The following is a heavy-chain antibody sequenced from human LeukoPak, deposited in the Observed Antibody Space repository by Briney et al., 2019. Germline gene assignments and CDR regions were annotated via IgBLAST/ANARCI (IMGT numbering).Heavy chain of an antibody. Sequence: ASVKVSCKASGGTFSSYTISWVRQAPGQGLEWMGRIIPILGIANYAQKFQGRVTITADESTSTAYMELSSLRSEDTAVYYCAREIPLLGYCSSTSCYSYYFDYWGQGTLVTVSS. CDR3: AREIPLLGYCSSTSCYSYYFDY. D-gene: IGHD2-2*01. CDR1: GGTFSSYT. V-gene: IGHV1-69*04. CDR2: IIPILGIA. J-gene: IGHJ4*02.